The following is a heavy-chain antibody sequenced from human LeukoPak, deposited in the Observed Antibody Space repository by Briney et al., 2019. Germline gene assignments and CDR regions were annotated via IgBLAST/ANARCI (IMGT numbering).Heavy chain of an antibody. CDR3: ASRAGYTGSWSAFDY. D-gene: IGHD6-13*01. Sequence: GGSLRLSCTASTFTLNNYWMSWVRQAPGKGLEWVDNIKQDGSEKYYVDSVKGRFTISRDNAKNSLYLQMNSLRAEDTAVYYCASRAGYTGSWSAFDYWGQGTLVTVSS. CDR1: TFTLNNYW. V-gene: IGHV3-7*05. CDR2: IKQDGSEK. J-gene: IGHJ4*02.